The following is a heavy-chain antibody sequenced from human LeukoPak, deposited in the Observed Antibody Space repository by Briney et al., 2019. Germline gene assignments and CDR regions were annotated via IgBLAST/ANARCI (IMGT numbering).Heavy chain of an antibody. CDR1: GITFSTSW. CDR2: ISSDGSNT. CDR3: ARDQSIMGPTTVDY. D-gene: IGHD1-26*01. J-gene: IGHJ4*02. V-gene: IGHV3-74*01. Sequence: GGSLRLSCAASGITFSTSWMHWVRQAPGKGLVWVSRISSDGSNTIYADSVRGRFTISRDNAKNTLYLQMNSLRAEDTAVYYCARDQSIMGPTTVDYWGQGTLVTVPS.